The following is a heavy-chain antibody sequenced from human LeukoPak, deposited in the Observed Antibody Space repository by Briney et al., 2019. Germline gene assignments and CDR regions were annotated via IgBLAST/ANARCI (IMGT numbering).Heavy chain of an antibody. CDR2: ISSSSSYI. CDR1: GFTFSSYS. Sequence: GGSLRLSCAASGFTFSSYSMNWVRQAPGKGLEWVSSISSSSSYIYYADSVKGRFTISRDNAKNSLYLQMNSLRAEDTAVYYCARGDFQLRYFDWPYFGYWGQGTLVTVSS. V-gene: IGHV3-21*01. D-gene: IGHD3-9*01. J-gene: IGHJ4*02. CDR3: ARGDFQLRYFDWPYFGY.